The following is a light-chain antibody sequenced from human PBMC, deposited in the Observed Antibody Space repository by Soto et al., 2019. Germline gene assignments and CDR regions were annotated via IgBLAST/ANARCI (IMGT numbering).Light chain of an antibody. Sequence: QSVLTQPPSVSGAPGQRVTISCTGSSSYIGAGYDVHWYQQLPGTAPKLLIYGNSNRPSGVPDRFSGSKSGTSASLAITGLQXXDXADYYCQSYDSSLSGSVFGGGTKL. CDR1: SSYIGAGYD. J-gene: IGLJ3*02. CDR3: QSYDSSLSGSV. CDR2: GNS. V-gene: IGLV1-40*01.